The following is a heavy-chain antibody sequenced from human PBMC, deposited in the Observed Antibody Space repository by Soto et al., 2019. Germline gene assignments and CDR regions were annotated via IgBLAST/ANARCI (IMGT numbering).Heavy chain of an antibody. CDR2: THHRGSA. Sequence: QVQLQESGPGLVRPSGTLSLTCAVSGGSIISTYWWTWVRQPPGAGLEWIGETHHRGSANYNTSLNTRVTISVDKSKYQVYLDVTSVTAADTAVYYCARAARADSRRFGELDYWGRGILVTVSS. V-gene: IGHV4-4*02. J-gene: IGHJ4*02. CDR1: GGSIISTYW. D-gene: IGHD3-10*01. CDR3: ARAARADSRRFGELDY.